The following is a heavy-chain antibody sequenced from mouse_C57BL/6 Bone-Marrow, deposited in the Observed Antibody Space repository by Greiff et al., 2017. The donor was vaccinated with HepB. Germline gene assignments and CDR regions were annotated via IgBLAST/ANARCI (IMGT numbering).Heavy chain of an antibody. V-gene: IGHV1-69*01. CDR1: GYTFNSYW. CDR2: IDPSDSYT. CDR3: SRGWLAEPLFCYFDV. J-gene: IGHJ1*03. D-gene: IGHD6-1*01. Sequence: QVQLKQPGAELVMPGASLKLSCKASGYTFNSYWMHWVKQRPGQGLEWIGEIDPSDSYTNYNQKFKGKSTLTVDKSSSTGYMQLSSLSSEDSAVYYCSRGWLAEPLFCYFDVRGTGATVTAST.